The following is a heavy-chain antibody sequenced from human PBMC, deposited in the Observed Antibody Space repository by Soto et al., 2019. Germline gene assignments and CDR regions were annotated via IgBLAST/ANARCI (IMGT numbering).Heavy chain of an antibody. Sequence: LSLTCAASGFTFSTYAMSWVRQAPGKGLEWVSAIGGSDGSTYYAESVKGRFTISRDNSRDTLYLQMNSLRAEDTAVYYCATRRQRPIDWGQGTLVTVSS. J-gene: IGHJ4*02. CDR1: GFTFSTYA. CDR3: ATRRQRPID. D-gene: IGHD6-25*01. CDR2: IGGSDGST. V-gene: IGHV3-23*01.